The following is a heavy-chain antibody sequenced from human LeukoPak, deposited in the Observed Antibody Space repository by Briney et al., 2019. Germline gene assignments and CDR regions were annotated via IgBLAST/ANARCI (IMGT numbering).Heavy chain of an antibody. D-gene: IGHD5-18*01. CDR1: GGSISGSNW. J-gene: IGHJ3*02. CDR2: IYHSGST. Sequence: SGTLSLTCAVSGGSISGSNWWSWVRQPPGKGLEWIGEIYHSGSTNYNPSLKSRVTISVDKSKNQFSLKLSSVTAADTAVYYCARRDTAMVDAFDIWGQGTMVTVSS. V-gene: IGHV4-4*02. CDR3: ARRDTAMVDAFDI.